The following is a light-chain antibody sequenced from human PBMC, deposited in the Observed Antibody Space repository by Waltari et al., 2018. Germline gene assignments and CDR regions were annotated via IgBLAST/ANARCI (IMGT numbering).Light chain of an antibody. CDR3: MQTLQTRA. CDR2: LGS. Sequence: IVLTPSPLSLPVAPGEPASISCRSSQSLLHSNAYTYLDWYLQKPGQPPQLLIYLGSFRAFGVPDRFRGTGSGTDFTLEISRVEAEDVGVYYCMQTLQTRAFGQGTKVEIK. J-gene: IGKJ1*01. V-gene: IGKV2-28*01. CDR1: QSLLHSNAYTY.